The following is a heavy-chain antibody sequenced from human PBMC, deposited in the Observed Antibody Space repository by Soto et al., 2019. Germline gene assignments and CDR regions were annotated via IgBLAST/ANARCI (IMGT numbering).Heavy chain of an antibody. D-gene: IGHD2-2*02. CDR2: SNPSDSYT. V-gene: IGHV5-10-1*01. CDR1: RYSHPSYW. Sequence: GESLKLSCQGSRYSHPSYWIGRVRHRPGQGLEWMGRSNPSDSYTTYSQSFPGHVTISTDNSFSTDYLQWRGLKASDTAMYYCARLAYCTGTSCYTFDSWGQGTLVTVSS. J-gene: IGHJ4*02. CDR3: ARLAYCTGTSCYTFDS.